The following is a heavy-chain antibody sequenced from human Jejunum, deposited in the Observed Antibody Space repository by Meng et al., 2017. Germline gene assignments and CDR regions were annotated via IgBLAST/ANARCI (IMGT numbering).Heavy chain of an antibody. Sequence: QVRVAGSGPGLGELWGTLSLTCGVSGGSIGGENLWSWVRQTPGKGLEWIGESYLSGSTYYNPSLASRVTISVDHSRDRFSLTVASVTAADTGVYFCARATLARLFDSWGQGRLVTVSS. CDR3: ARATLARLFDS. CDR1: GGSIGGENL. V-gene: IGHV4-4*02. D-gene: IGHD6-6*01. CDR2: SYLSGST. J-gene: IGHJ4*02.